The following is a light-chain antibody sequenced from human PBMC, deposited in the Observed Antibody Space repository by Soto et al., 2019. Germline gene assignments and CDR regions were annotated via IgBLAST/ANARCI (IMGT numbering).Light chain of an antibody. CDR3: LQHNTYPWP. Sequence: GDRVRITGQASQSISSWLAWYQQKPGKAPERLIYAAARLQSGVPSRFSGSGSGTEFTLTISSLQPEDFATYFCLQHNTYPWPFGQGSKAAIK. CDR2: AAA. CDR1: QSISSW. J-gene: IGKJ1*01. V-gene: IGKV1-5*01.